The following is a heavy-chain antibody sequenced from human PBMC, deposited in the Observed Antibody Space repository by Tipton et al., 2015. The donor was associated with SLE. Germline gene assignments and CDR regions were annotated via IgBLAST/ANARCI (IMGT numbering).Heavy chain of an antibody. D-gene: IGHD2-15*01. CDR2: KNHSEST. CDR1: GGSFSGYY. V-gene: IGHV4-34*01. J-gene: IGHJ5*02. CDR3: ARDWGYCSAGTCYEGRVDP. Sequence: TLSLTCAVYGGSFSGYYWSWVRQPPGKGVEGIGGKNHSESTTYNPSRRSRVTITVDTSRNQVSLELTSVAAADTGVYYCARDWGYCSAGTCYEGRVDPWGQGILVTVSS.